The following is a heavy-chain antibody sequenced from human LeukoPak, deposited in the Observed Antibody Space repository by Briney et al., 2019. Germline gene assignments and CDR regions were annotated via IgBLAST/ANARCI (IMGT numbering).Heavy chain of an antibody. CDR3: AREGSSGYYSFDY. CDR2: TYYSGST. V-gene: IGHV4-59*01. D-gene: IGHD3-22*01. J-gene: IGHJ4*02. Sequence: SETLSLTCTVSGGSISSYYWSWIRQPPGKGLEWIGYTYYSGSTNYNPSLKSRVTISVDTSKNQFSLKLSSVTAADTAVYYCAREGSSGYYSFDYWGQGTLVTVSS. CDR1: GGSISSYY.